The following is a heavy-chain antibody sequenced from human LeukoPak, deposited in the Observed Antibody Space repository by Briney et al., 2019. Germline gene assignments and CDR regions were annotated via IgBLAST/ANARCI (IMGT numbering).Heavy chain of an antibody. CDR3: ARDAGYSSSWYSDYYMDV. V-gene: IGHV4-59*01. Sequence: SETLSLTCTVSGGSISRNYWSWIRQPPGKGLEWIGYIHSIGTTNYNPSLKSRVTISVDTSKNQFSLKLSSVTAADTAVYYCARDAGYSSSWYSDYYMDVWGKGTTVTISS. CDR1: GGSISRNY. J-gene: IGHJ6*03. CDR2: IHSIGTT. D-gene: IGHD6-13*01.